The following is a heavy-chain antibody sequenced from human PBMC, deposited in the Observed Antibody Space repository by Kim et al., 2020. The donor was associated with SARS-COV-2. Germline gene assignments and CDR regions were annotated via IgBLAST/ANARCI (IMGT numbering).Heavy chain of an antibody. D-gene: IGHD3-16*01. Sequence: GGSLRLSCATSGFTFSAYDMNWVRRAPGKGLEWLSVITKSSTTIYYANSVKGRFTISRDNAKNSLYLQMNSLREEDTAMYYCVRDRMGGAFDIWGQGTMVTVSS. CDR3: VRDRMGGAFDI. CDR2: ITKSSTTI. CDR1: GFTFSAYD. J-gene: IGHJ3*02. V-gene: IGHV3-48*02.